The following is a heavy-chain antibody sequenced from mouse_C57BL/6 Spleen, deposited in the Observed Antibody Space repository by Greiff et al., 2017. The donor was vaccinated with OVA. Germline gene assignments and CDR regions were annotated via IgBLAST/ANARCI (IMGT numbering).Heavy chain of an antibody. D-gene: IGHD2-5*01. J-gene: IGHJ3*01. V-gene: IGHV1-62-2*01. CDR3: ARHEETYYSNPWFAY. CDR1: GYTFTAYT. Sequence: VQLQQSGAELVKPGASVKLSCKASGYTFTAYTIHWVKQRSGQGLEWIGEFYPGSGSIKYNEKFKDKATLTANKSSSTVYMELSRLTSEDSAVYFCARHEETYYSNPWFAYWGQGTLVTVSA. CDR2: FYPGSGSI.